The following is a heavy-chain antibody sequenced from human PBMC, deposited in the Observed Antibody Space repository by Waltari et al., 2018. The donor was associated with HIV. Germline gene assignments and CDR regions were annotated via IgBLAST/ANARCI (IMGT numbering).Heavy chain of an antibody. CDR1: GYIFTKYA. D-gene: IGHD7-27*01. V-gene: IGHV7-4-1*02. Sequence: QVQLVQSGSELKKPGASVKVSCKASGYIFTKYAMNWVRQAPGQGREWMGWINTITGNPTYAQGFTGRFVFSLDTSVSTAYLQISSLKPEDTAVYYCAKLGNYNWLDPWGQGTLVTVSS. CDR3: AKLGNYNWLDP. CDR2: INTITGNP. J-gene: IGHJ5*02.